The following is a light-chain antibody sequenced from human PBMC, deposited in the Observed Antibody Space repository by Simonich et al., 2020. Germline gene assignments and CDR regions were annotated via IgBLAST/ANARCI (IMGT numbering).Light chain of an antibody. CDR2: KVS. CDR3: MQGTHWPLT. CDR1: QSLVNSDGNTY. Sequence: DVVMTQSPLSLPVTLGQPASISCRSSQSLVNSDGNTYLNWFQQKPGQSPRSIIYKVSNRDSGVPDRFSGSGSGTDFTLKISRVEAEDVGVYYCMQGTHWPLTFGGGTKVEIK. V-gene: IGKV2-30*01. J-gene: IGKJ4*01.